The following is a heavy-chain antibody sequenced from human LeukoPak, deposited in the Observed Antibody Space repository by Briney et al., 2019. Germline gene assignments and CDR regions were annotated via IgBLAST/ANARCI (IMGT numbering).Heavy chain of an antibody. V-gene: IGHV4-4*02. CDR3: ARRDNWNLDAFDI. CDR2: IYHSGST. D-gene: IGHD1-1*01. CDR1: GGSLSSSNW. J-gene: IGHJ3*02. Sequence: SGTLSLTCAVSGGSLSSSNWWSWVRQPPGKGLEWIGEIYHSGSTNYNPSLKSRVTISVDKSKNQFSLKLSSVTAADTAVYYCARRDNWNLDAFDIWGQGTMVTVSS.